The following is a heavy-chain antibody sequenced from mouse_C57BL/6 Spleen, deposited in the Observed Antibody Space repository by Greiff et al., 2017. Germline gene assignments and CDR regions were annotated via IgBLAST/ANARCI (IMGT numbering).Heavy chain of an antibody. D-gene: IGHD3-1*01. J-gene: IGHJ2*01. CDR2: IYPGDGDT. Sequence: VQLQQSGAELVKPGASVKISCKASGYAFSSYWMNWVKQRPGKGLEWIGQIYPGDGDTNYNGKFKGKATLTADKSSSTAYMQLSSLTAEDSAVYFCARGGLSGHFDCWGQGTTLTVSS. CDR1: GYAFSSYW. CDR3: ARGGLSGHFDC. V-gene: IGHV1-80*01.